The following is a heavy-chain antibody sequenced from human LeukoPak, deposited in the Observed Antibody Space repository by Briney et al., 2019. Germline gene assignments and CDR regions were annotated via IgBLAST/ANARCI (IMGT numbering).Heavy chain of an antibody. CDR1: GFTFSTSW. CDR2: INGDGSIT. J-gene: IGHJ4*02. Sequence: GGSLRLSCAASGFTFSTSWMNWVRQAPGKGPVWVSRINGDGSITTYADSVRGRFTISRDNAKNALSLQMNSLRAEDTAVYYCRYGSSSGDYWGQGTLVTVSS. D-gene: IGHD6-6*01. CDR3: RYGSSSGDY. V-gene: IGHV3-74*01.